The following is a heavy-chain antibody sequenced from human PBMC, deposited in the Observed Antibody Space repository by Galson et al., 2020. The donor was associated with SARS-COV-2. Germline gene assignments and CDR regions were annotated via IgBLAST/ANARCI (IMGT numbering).Heavy chain of an antibody. CDR3: ATVPTYYYDSSGYYDYYYGMDV. CDR2: MNPNSGNT. V-gene: IGHV1-8*01. Sequence: ASVKVSCKASGYTFTSYDINWVRQATGQGLEWMGWMNPNSGNTGYAQKFQGRVTMTRNTSISTAYMELSSLRSEDTAVYYCATVPTYYYDSSGYYDYYYGMDVWGQGTTVTVSS. CDR1: GYTFTSYD. J-gene: IGHJ6*02. D-gene: IGHD3-22*01.